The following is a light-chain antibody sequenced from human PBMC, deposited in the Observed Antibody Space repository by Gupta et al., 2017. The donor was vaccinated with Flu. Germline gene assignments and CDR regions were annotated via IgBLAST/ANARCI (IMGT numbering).Light chain of an antibody. J-gene: IGKJ4*01. V-gene: IGKV1-5*03. CDR1: PSIDVW. Sequence: DIQLTQSPSTLSASVGDSVTITCRASPSIDVWLAWYQQKPGKAPQVLIYKTYSLESGVPQRFSGSGSGREFTLTISSLQPDDSATYYCQQYSSYPLTFGGGTRLEIK. CDR3: QQYSSYPLT. CDR2: KTY.